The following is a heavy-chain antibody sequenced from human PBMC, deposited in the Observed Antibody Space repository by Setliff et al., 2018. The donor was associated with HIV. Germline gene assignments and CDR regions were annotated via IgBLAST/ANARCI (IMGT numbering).Heavy chain of an antibody. CDR1: GYTLSELS. D-gene: IGHD1-1*01. Sequence: WASVKVSCKVSGYTLSELSMHWVRQAPGEGLEWMGWISAYDGNTISAQRFQGRVTISRDTSATTAFLDLERLRPGDTAVYYCATSPLLQNPSQYLDVWGKGTTVTVSS. CDR3: ATSPLLQNPSQYLDV. V-gene: IGHV1-24*01. J-gene: IGHJ6*04. CDR2: ISAYDGNT.